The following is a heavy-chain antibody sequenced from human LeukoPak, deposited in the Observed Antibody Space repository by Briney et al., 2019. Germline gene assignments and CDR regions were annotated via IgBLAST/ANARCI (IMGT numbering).Heavy chain of an antibody. J-gene: IGHJ4*02. Sequence: GGSLRLSCAASGFTFSSYSMNWVRQAPGKGLEWVSYISSSSSTIYYADSVKGRFTISRDNAKNSLYLQMNSLRAEDTAVYYCARGSTIFGVVIDDYWGQGTLVTVSS. CDR1: GFTFSSYS. V-gene: IGHV3-48*01. CDR3: ARGSTIFGVVIDDY. D-gene: IGHD3-3*01. CDR2: ISSSSSTI.